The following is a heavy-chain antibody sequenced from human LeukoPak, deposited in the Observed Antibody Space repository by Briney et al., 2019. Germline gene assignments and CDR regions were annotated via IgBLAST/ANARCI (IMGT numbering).Heavy chain of an antibody. V-gene: IGHV3-30-3*01. Sequence: GRSLRLSCAASGFTFSSYAMHWVRQAPGKGLEWVAVISYDGSNKYYADSVKGRFTISRDNSKNTLYLQMDSLRAEDTAVYYCASSGIGHYFFDFWGQGALVTVSS. CDR2: ISYDGSNK. D-gene: IGHD3-10*01. J-gene: IGHJ4*02. CDR3: ASSGIGHYFFDF. CDR1: GFTFSSYA.